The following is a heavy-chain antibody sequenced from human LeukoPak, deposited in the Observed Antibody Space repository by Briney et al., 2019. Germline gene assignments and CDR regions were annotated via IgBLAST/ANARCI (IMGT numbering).Heavy chain of an antibody. J-gene: IGHJ4*02. CDR1: GFTFSSYA. V-gene: IGHV3-30*04. D-gene: IGHD2-2*01. Sequence: PGGSLRLSCAASGFTFSSYAMHWVRQAPGKGLEWVAVISYDGSNKYYADSVKGRLTISRDNSKNTLYLQMNSLRAEDTAVYYCAREKIVVVPAAYFDYWGQGTLVTVSS. CDR3: AREKIVVVPAAYFDY. CDR2: ISYDGSNK.